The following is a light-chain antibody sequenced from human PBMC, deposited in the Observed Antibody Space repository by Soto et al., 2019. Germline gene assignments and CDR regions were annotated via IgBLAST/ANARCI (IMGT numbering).Light chain of an antibody. CDR1: SSNIGSNY. CDR3: SSYTGSSTLV. V-gene: IGLV1-47*01. Sequence: QSVLSQSPSASGTPGQRVTISCSGSSSNIGSNYVFWYQQLPGTAPKVLIYRNYQRPSGVPDRFSGSKSGSSASLAISGLRSEDEADYYCSSYTGSSTLVFGTGTKLTVL. J-gene: IGLJ1*01. CDR2: RNY.